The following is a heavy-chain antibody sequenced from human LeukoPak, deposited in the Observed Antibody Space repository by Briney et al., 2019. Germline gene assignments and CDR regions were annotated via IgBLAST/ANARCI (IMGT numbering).Heavy chain of an antibody. CDR3: AKDHGSSWLKSRSSGWYFDY. J-gene: IGHJ4*02. V-gene: IGHV3-23*01. D-gene: IGHD6-19*01. CDR1: GFTFSSYA. CDR2: ISGSGGST. Sequence: GGSLRLSCAASGFTFSSYAMSWVRQAPGKGLEWVSAISGSGGSTYYADSVKGRFTISRDNSKNTLYLQMNSLRAEDTAVYYCAKDHGSSWLKSRSSGWYFDYWGQGTLVTVSS.